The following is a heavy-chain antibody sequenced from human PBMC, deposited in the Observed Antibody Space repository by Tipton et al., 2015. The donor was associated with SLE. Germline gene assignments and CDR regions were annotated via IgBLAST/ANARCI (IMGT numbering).Heavy chain of an antibody. J-gene: IGHJ4*02. CDR1: GGSIGSNNYY. D-gene: IGHD3-22*01. CDR2: IHYSGGT. Sequence: LRLSCTVSGGSIGSNNYYWAWIRQPPGKGLEWIGSIHYSGGTYYNSSLKSRVTISVDTSRNQFSLKLSSVTAADTAVYYCARRDYYNYSGFDYWGQGTLVTVSS. V-gene: IGHV4-39*01. CDR3: ARRDYYNYSGFDY.